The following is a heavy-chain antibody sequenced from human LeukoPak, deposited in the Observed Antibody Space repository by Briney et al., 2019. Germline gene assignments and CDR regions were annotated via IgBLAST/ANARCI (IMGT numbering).Heavy chain of an antibody. Sequence: SETLSLTCTVSGGSISSGGYYWSWIRQHPGKGLEWIGYIYYSGSTYYNPSLKSRVTLSVDTSKNQFSLKLSSVTAADTAVYYCARVAGARFDPWGQGTLVTVSS. J-gene: IGHJ5*02. CDR1: GGSISSGGYY. CDR2: IYYSGST. CDR3: ARVAGARFDP. V-gene: IGHV4-31*03. D-gene: IGHD1-26*01.